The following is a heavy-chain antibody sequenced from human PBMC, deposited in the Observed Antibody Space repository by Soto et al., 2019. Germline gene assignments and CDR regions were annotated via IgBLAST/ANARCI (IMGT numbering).Heavy chain of an antibody. CDR1: GGSISSSSHY. CDR3: ARRAYCGGDCYSFDY. CDR2: IVDSGNT. Sequence: QLQLQESGPGLVKPSETLSLTCTVSGGSISSSSHYWGWIRQPPGKGLEWIGSIVDSGNTYYSPSLKGRVTISVDTSKNQFSLNLISVTAADTAVYYCARRAYCGGDCYSFDYWGQGTLVTVSS. V-gene: IGHV4-39*01. D-gene: IGHD2-21*02. J-gene: IGHJ4*02.